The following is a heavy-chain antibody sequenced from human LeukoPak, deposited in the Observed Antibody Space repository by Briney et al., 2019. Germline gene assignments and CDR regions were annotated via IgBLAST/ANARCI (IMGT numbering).Heavy chain of an antibody. CDR3: TKDIGNYDGFDY. V-gene: IGHV3-43D*03. CDR2: ISWDGRST. Sequence: PGGSLRLSCAASGFTFDDYAMHWVRQAPGKGLEWVSLISWDGRSTYYADSVKGRFTISRYNSKDSLYLHMNSLRTEDTVLYYCTKDIGNYDGFDYWGQGTLVTVSS. D-gene: IGHD4-11*01. CDR1: GFTFDDYA. J-gene: IGHJ4*02.